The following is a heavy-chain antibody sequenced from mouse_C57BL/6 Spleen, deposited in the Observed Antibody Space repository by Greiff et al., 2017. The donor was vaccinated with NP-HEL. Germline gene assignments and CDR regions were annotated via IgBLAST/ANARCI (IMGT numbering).Heavy chain of an antibody. V-gene: IGHV1-72*01. CDR2: IDPNSGGT. Sequence: VQLQQPGAELVKPGASVKLSCKASGYTFTSYWMHWVKQRPGRGLEWIGRIDPNSGGTKYNEKFKSKATLTVDKPSSTAYMQLSSLTSEDSAVYYCARDYYGSSYVGAWFAYWGQGTLVTVSA. CDR1: GYTFTSYW. J-gene: IGHJ3*01. CDR3: ARDYYGSSYVGAWFAY. D-gene: IGHD1-1*01.